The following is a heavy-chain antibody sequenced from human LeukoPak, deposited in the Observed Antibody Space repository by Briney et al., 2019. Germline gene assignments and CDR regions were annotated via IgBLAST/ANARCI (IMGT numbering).Heavy chain of an antibody. CDR1: GFTFSSYW. Sequence: PGGSLRLSCAASGFTFSSYWMTWVRQASGKGLEWVANIKQDGSEKYYVDSVKGRFTISRDNAKNSVYLQMNSLRAEDTAVYYCARISIAAAGSDYWGQGTLVTVSS. CDR2: IKQDGSEK. D-gene: IGHD6-13*01. J-gene: IGHJ4*02. CDR3: ARISIAAAGSDY. V-gene: IGHV3-7*01.